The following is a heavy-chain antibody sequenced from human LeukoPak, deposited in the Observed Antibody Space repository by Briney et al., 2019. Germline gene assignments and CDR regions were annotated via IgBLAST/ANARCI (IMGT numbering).Heavy chain of an antibody. CDR2: ISWNSGSI. Sequence: GRSLRLSCAASGFTFDDYAMHWVRQAPGKGLEWVSGISWNSGSIGYAGSVKGRFTISRDNAKNSLYLQMNSLRAEDTALYYCAKTSSGSYWGDFDYWGQGTLVTVSS. D-gene: IGHD1-26*01. CDR3: AKTSSGSYWGDFDY. CDR1: GFTFDDYA. J-gene: IGHJ4*02. V-gene: IGHV3-9*01.